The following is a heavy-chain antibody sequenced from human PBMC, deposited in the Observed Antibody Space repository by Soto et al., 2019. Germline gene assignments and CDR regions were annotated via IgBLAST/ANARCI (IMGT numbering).Heavy chain of an antibody. CDR1: GFSFSNYA. V-gene: IGHV3-23*01. Sequence: EVQLLESGGGLVQTGGSLRLSCAASGFSFSNYAMNWVRQAPGKGLEWVSGISGSGGNTYYADFVKGRFTISRDNSKKTLYLQMNSLRDEDTAVYYCAKDYFGSGIVGVVGYWGQGTLVTVSS. CDR3: AKDYFGSGIVGVVGY. J-gene: IGHJ4*02. CDR2: ISGSGGNT. D-gene: IGHD3-10*01.